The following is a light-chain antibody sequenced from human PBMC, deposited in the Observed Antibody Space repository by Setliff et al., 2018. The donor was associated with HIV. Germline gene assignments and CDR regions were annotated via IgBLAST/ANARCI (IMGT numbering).Light chain of an antibody. CDR3: GSYTSSGTLVV. CDR2: EVS. V-gene: IGLV2-14*01. J-gene: IGLJ2*01. CDR1: SSDVGGYNY. Sequence: QSVLTQPASVSGSPGQSITISCTGTSSDVGGYNYVSWYQQHPGKAPKLMIYEVSNRPPEVSNRFSGSKSGNTASLTISGLQAEDEADYYCGSYTSSGTLVVFGGGTKVTVL.